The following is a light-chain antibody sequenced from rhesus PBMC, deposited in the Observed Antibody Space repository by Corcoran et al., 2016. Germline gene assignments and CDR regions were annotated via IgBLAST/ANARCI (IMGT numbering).Light chain of an antibody. CDR1: QDISSY. V-gene: IGKV1-38*01. J-gene: IGKJ2*01. CDR2: DAA. Sequence: DIQLTQSPSSLSASVGDRVTITCRASQDISSYLAWYQQKPGKAPNLLIYDAANLQSGVPSRFSGSGSGTHFTLTISSLQPEDCAVYYCQQRNGDPYSFGRGTKVEIK. CDR3: QQRNGDPYS.